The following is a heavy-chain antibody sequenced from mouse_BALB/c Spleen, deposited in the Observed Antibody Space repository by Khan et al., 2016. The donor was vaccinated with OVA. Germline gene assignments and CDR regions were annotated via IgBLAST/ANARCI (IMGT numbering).Heavy chain of an antibody. D-gene: IGHD2-12*01. CDR2: IYPGSGST. V-gene: IGHV1S22*01. CDR1: GYTFTSYW. CDR3: TRWSYWFAY. Sequence: LQQPGSELVRPGASVKLSCKASGYTFTSYWIHWVKQRPRQGLEWIGEIYPGSGSTNYDEKFKSMATLTVDTSSSTAYMQLSSLTSEDSAVYYCTRWSYWFAYWGQGTLVTVSA. J-gene: IGHJ3*01.